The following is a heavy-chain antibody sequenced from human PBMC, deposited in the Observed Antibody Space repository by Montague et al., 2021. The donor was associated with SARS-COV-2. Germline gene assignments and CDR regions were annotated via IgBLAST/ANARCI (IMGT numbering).Heavy chain of an antibody. V-gene: IGHV2-70*11. CDR2: IDWDDDK. D-gene: IGHD1-7*01. CDR3: ARETGTTVSLDY. CDR1: GFSLSTSGMC. J-gene: IGHJ4*02. Sequence: PELVKPSQTLTLTCTFSGFSLSTSGMCVSWVRQPPGKALERLARIDWDDDKYYSTSLKTRLTISKDTSKNQVVLTMTNMDPVDTATYYCARETGTTVSLDYWGQGTLVTASS.